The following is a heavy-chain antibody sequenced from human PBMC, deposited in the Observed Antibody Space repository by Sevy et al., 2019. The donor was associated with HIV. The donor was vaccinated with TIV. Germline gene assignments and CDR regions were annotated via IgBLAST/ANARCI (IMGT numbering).Heavy chain of an antibody. D-gene: IGHD3-3*01. CDR2: ISAGGGSA. J-gene: IGHJ4*02. V-gene: IGHV3-23*01. CDR1: GFTFSNYA. Sequence: GGSLRLSCAASGFTFSNYAMNWVRQAPGKGPEWVSSISAGGGSAYYADSVKGRFTVSRDNSKNTRFLQLNSLRAEDTAVYYCAKDPSRVLDRDYWGQGTLVTVSS. CDR3: AKDPSRVLDRDY.